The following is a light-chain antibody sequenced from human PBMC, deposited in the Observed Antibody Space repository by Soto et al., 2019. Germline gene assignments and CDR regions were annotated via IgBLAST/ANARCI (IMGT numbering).Light chain of an antibody. V-gene: IGKV1-39*01. Sequence: DIQMTQSPSSLSASVGDRVTITCRASQSISSYLNWYQQKPGKAPKLLIYAASSLQSGVPSRFSGSGSGTDFTLTISCLQPEDFATYYCQQSYSTPRTFGGGT. CDR1: QSISSY. J-gene: IGKJ4*01. CDR2: AAS. CDR3: QQSYSTPRT.